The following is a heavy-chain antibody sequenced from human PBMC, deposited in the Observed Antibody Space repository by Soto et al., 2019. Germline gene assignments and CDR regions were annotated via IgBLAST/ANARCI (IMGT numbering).Heavy chain of an antibody. CDR1: GGSISNSSYL. V-gene: IGHV4-39*01. D-gene: IGHD6-19*01. CDR3: SRIAVSGPITGFDY. CDR2: VSYSGST. Sequence: QLQLQESGPRLVKPSETLSLTCTVSGGSISNSSYLWGWIRQPPGKGLQWIGSVSYSGSTYYNPSLKRRVTISVDTSETQSSLRLSSVTAADTAVYYCSRIAVSGPITGFDYWGQGALVTVSS. J-gene: IGHJ4*02.